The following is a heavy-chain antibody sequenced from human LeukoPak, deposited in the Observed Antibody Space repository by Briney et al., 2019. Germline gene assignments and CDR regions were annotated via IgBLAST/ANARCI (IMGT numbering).Heavy chain of an antibody. V-gene: IGHV1-24*01. J-gene: IGHJ4*02. D-gene: IGHD3-22*01. CDR1: GYTFTSYY. CDR2: FDPEDGET. Sequence: ASVKVSCKASGYTFTSYYMHWVRQAPGKGLEWMGGFDPEDGETIYAQKFQGRVTMTEDTSTDTAYMELSSLRSEDTAVYYCATEMRDYYDSSGYARYWGQGTLVTVSS. CDR3: ATEMRDYYDSSGYARY.